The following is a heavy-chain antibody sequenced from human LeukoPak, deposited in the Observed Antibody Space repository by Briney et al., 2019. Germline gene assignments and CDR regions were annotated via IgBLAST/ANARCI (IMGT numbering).Heavy chain of an antibody. CDR3: ARELTIGYYYYMDV. CDR2: IYYSGST. V-gene: IGHV4-59*11. J-gene: IGHJ6*03. CDR1: GGSISSHY. D-gene: IGHD3-10*01. Sequence: SETLSLTCTVSGGSISSHYWSWIRQPPGKGLEWIGYIYYSGSTNYNPSLKSRVTISVDTSKNQFSLKLSSVTAADTAVYYCARELTIGYYYYMDVWGKGTTVTVSS.